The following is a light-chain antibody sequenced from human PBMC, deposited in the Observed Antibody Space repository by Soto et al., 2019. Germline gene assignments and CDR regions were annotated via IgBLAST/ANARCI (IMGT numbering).Light chain of an antibody. CDR1: SSVVGGYNY. CDR3: SSYAGSNNLV. V-gene: IGLV2-8*01. J-gene: IGLJ1*01. Sequence: QSVLTQPPSASGSPGQSVTISCTGTSSVVGGYNYVSWYQPHPGKAPKLMIYEVSKRPSGVPDRFSGSKSGNTASLTVSGLQAEDEADYYCSSYAGSNNLVFGTGTKVTVL. CDR2: EVS.